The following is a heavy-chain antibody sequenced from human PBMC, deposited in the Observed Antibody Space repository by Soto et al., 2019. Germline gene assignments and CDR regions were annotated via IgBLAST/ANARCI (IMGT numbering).Heavy chain of an antibody. J-gene: IGHJ5*02. D-gene: IGHD1-26*01. CDR1: GYTFTSYY. V-gene: IGHV1-46*01. CDR3: ARPLPGRYHWFDP. Sequence: QVQLGQSGAEVKKPGASVKISCKASGYTFTSYYMHWVRQAPGQGLEWMGIINPSGDSTNYAKKFQGRVNMTRDTSTSTVYMELSRLRSEDTAVYYGARPLPGRYHWFDPWGQGTLVTVSS. CDR2: INPSGDST.